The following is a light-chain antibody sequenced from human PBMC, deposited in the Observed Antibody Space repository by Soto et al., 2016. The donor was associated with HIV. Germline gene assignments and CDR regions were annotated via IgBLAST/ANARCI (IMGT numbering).Light chain of an antibody. CDR3: QAWDSSIVV. J-gene: IGLJ2*01. CDR1: KLGNKY. Sequence: SYELTQPPSVSVSPGQTASITCSGHKLGNKYASWYQQKPGQSPVLVIYQDSKRPSGIPERFSGSNSGNTATLTISGTQAMDEADYYCQAWDSSIVVFGGGTKLTVL. CDR2: QDS. V-gene: IGLV3-1*01.